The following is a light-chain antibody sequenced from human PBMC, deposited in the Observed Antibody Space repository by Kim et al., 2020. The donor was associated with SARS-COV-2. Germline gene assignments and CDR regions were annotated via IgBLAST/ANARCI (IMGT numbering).Light chain of an antibody. J-gene: IGKJ5*01. V-gene: IGKV1D-16*01. Sequence: ASVGDRVTITCRASQAISSWLAWYQQRPEEAPKSLIYAASSLQSGVPSRFSGSGYGTDFTLTISNLQPEDFATYYCQQYNAYPITFGQGTRLEIK. CDR1: QAISSW. CDR2: AAS. CDR3: QQYNAYPIT.